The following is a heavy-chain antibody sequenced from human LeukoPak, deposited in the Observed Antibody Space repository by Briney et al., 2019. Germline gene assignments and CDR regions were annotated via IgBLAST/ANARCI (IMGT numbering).Heavy chain of an antibody. CDR2: IYYSGST. V-gene: IGHV4-39*07. CDR3: AREVDAAAAYNWFDP. J-gene: IGHJ5*02. Sequence: SETLSLTCTVSGGSISSSSYYWVWIRQPPGKGLEWIGTIYYSGSTYYKPSLKRRVTISVDTSKNQFSPKLSSVTAADTAVYYCAREVDAAAAYNWFDPWGQGTLVTVSS. D-gene: IGHD2-2*01. CDR1: GGSISSSSYY.